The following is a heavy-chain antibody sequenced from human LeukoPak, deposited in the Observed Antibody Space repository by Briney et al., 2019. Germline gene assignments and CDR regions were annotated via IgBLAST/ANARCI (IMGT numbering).Heavy chain of an antibody. V-gene: IGHV4-4*09. J-gene: IGHJ5*02. CDR1: GGSLSSYS. Sequence: PSETLSLTCTVSGGSLSSYSWSWVRQPPGKGLEWIGYIYTSGSTNYNPSLKSRVTISVDTSKNQFSLKLSSVTAADTAVYYCARRGASWWFDPWGQGTLVTVSS. D-gene: IGHD1-26*01. CDR2: IYTSGST. CDR3: ARRGASWWFDP.